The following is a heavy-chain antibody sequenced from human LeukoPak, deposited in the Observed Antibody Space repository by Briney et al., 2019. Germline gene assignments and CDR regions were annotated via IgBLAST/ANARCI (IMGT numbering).Heavy chain of an antibody. D-gene: IGHD7-27*01. CDR1: GGSISSGSYY. CDR2: IYTSGST. J-gene: IGHJ4*02. V-gene: IGHV4-61*02. CDR3: ASSNALVWGYFDY. Sequence: SQTLSLTCTVSGGSISSGSYYWSWIRQPAGKGLEWIGRIYTSGSTNYDPSLKSRVTISVDTSKNQFSLRLSSVTAADTAVYYCASSNALVWGYFDYWGQGTLVTVSS.